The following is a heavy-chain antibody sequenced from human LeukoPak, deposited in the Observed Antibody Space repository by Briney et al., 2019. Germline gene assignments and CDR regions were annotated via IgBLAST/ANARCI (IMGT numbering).Heavy chain of an antibody. J-gene: IGHJ5*02. CDR2: IYYSGST. CDR3: ARDYYGDYGSHWFDP. D-gene: IGHD4-17*01. V-gene: IGHV4-59*11. CDR1: GGSISSHH. Sequence: SETLSLTCTVSGGSISSHHWSWIRQPPGKGLEWIGYIYYSGSTNYNPSLKSRVTISVDTSKNQFSLKLSSVTAADTAVYYCARDYYGDYGSHWFDPWGQGTLVTVSS.